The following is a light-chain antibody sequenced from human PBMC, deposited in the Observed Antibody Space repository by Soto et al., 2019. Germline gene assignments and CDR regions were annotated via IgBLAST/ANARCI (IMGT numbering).Light chain of an antibody. J-gene: IGKJ1*01. CDR1: QSISSY. CDR3: QQNCSTPQT. CDR2: AAS. V-gene: IGKV3-20*01. Sequence: EIVMTQSPSSLSSSPGERATLSCRASQSISSYLIWYQQKPGQAPRLLIYAASSRASGVPDRFSGSGSGTDFTLTISSLEPEDFAAYYCQQNCSTPQTFGHGTKVDIK.